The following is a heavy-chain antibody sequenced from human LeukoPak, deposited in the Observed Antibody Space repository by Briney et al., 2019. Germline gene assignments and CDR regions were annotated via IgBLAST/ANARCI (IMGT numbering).Heavy chain of an antibody. CDR3: AKDGYYGSGSFDY. Sequence: GGSLRLSCAASGFTFSSYAMSWVRHAPGKGLEWVSAISGSGGSTYYADSVKGRFTISRYNSKNTLYLQMNSLRAEDTAVYYCAKDGYYGSGSFDYWGQGTLVTVSS. CDR2: ISGSGGST. CDR1: GFTFSSYA. J-gene: IGHJ4*02. V-gene: IGHV3-23*01. D-gene: IGHD3-10*01.